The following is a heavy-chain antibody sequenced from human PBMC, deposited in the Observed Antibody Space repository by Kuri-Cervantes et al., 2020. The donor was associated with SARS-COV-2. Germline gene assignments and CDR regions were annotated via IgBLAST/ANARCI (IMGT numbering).Heavy chain of an antibody. Sequence: GESLKISCAASGFTFSDYAMHWVRQAPGKGLEWVAVISYDGNNKYYADSVKGRFTISRDNAKNSLYLQMNSLRDEDTAVYYCARDGALAIFGVVISDYYYYGMDVWGQGTTVTVSS. D-gene: IGHD3-3*01. V-gene: IGHV3-30*04. CDR1: GFTFSDYA. CDR3: ARDGALAIFGVVISDYYYYGMDV. J-gene: IGHJ6*02. CDR2: ISYDGNNK.